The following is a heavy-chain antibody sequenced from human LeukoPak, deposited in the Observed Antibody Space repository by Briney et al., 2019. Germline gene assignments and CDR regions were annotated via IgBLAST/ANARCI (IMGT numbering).Heavy chain of an antibody. D-gene: IGHD6-19*01. CDR2: VNPSGGQT. J-gene: IGHJ4*02. CDR3: TRRSVAGTFEY. V-gene: IGHV1-8*01. CDR1: GYTFTSYD. Sequence: GASVKVSCKASGYTFTSYDINWVRQATGQGPEWMGWVNPSGGQTNYAQSLQGRVTMTRNTSTSTAYMDLSSLRSEDTAVYYCTRRSVAGTFEYWGQGTLVTVSS.